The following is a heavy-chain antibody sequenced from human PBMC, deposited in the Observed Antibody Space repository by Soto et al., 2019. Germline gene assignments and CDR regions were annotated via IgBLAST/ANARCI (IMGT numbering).Heavy chain of an antibody. CDR3: VRGPWSGYRAYKFHYYMDV. Sequence: PSETLSLTCTVSGGSINTYSYFWGWIRQPPGRGLEWIGTIYYSGSAYYSPSLESRVTLSVDTSKNQFSLKLNSVTAADTAVYYCVRGPWSGYRAYKFHYYMDVWGKGTAVTVSS. V-gene: IGHV4-39*01. D-gene: IGHD3-3*01. CDR2: IYYSGSA. CDR1: GGSINTYSYF. J-gene: IGHJ6*03.